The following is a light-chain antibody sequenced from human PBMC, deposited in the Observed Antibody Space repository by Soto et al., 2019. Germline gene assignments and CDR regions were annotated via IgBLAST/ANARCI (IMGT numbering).Light chain of an antibody. CDR2: KAS. V-gene: IGKV1-5*03. J-gene: IGKJ1*01. CDR3: QHYNSYPWT. Sequence: DIQMTQSPSILSASVGGRVTITCRASQSISSWLAWYQQKPGKAPNPLIHKASHLESGVPSRFSGSGSGTEFTLTISSLQPGDYATYYCQHYNSYPWTLGQGTKVDIK. CDR1: QSISSW.